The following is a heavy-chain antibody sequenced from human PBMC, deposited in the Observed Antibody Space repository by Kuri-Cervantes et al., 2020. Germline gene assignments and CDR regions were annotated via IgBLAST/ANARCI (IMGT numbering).Heavy chain of an antibody. D-gene: IGHD1-14*01. CDR3: ARSKSEVTHAGY. Sequence: GGSLRLSCAASGFTFGSYGMHWVRQAPGKGLEWVAVIWYDGSNKYYADSVKGRFTISRDNSKNTLYLQMNSLRAEDTAVYYCARSKSEVTHAGYWGQGTLVTVSS. CDR2: IWYDGSNK. V-gene: IGHV3-33*01. J-gene: IGHJ4*02. CDR1: GFTFGSYG.